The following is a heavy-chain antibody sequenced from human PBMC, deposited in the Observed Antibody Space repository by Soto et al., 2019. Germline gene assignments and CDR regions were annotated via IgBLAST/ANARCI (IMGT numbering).Heavy chain of an antibody. Sequence: SETLSLTCTVSGGSISSSGSYWGWIRQPPGKGLEWIGSISYSGSTYYSPSLKSRVTISVDTSKNQFSLKLTSVTAADTAVYYCGRVRDGDYGSYYFDYWGQGTLVTVSS. V-gene: IGHV4-39*01. J-gene: IGHJ4*02. CDR2: ISYSGST. CDR1: GGSISSSGSY. D-gene: IGHD4-17*01. CDR3: GRVRDGDYGSYYFDY.